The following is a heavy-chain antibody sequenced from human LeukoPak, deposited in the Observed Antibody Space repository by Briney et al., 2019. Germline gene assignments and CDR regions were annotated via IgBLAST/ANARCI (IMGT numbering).Heavy chain of an antibody. D-gene: IGHD3-22*01. V-gene: IGHV3-21*01. Sequence: PGGSLRLSCAPPVFTFSRYSMNWVRHAPGKGLEWVASISSTITFIYSADSLKGRVTISRATAKNSLFLQMNSLRAEDTTIYYCARDYFDSSDYPQTYYYYYMDVWGKGTTVTVSS. CDR2: ISSTITFI. CDR1: VFTFSRYS. CDR3: ARDYFDSSDYPQTYYYYYMDV. J-gene: IGHJ6*03.